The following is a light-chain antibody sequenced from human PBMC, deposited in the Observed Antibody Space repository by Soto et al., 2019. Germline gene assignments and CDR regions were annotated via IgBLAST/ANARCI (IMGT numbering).Light chain of an antibody. CDR2: AAS. CDR1: QDISSW. Sequence: DIQMTQSPSSVSASVGDSVTITCRASQDISSWVAWYQQKPGKAPKLLISAASSLQSGVPGRFSGSGSGTDFTPIISSLQPEDFATYFCQQGDSFPFTFGGGTKVDIK. CDR3: QQGDSFPFT. V-gene: IGKV1-12*01. J-gene: IGKJ4*01.